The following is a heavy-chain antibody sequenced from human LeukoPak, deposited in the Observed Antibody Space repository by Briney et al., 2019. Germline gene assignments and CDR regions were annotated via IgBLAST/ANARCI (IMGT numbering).Heavy chain of an antibody. CDR1: GFRFSDYW. V-gene: IGHV3-7*01. CDR2: IKTDGSAK. CDR3: TKGLNHDSSG. D-gene: IGHD3-22*01. J-gene: IGHJ4*02. Sequence: PGGSLRLSCAASGFRFSDYWTTWVRQAPGKGLECVANIKTDGSAKYYPDSVKGRFTVSRDNAKNSLYLQMNNMRVEDTAIYYCTKGLNHDSSGWGQGTLVTVSS.